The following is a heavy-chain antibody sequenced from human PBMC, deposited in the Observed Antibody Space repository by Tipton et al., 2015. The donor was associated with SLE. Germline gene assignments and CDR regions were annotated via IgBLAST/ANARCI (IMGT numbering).Heavy chain of an antibody. J-gene: IGHJ5*02. CDR1: GGSISSSSYY. V-gene: IGHV4-39*07. D-gene: IGHD1-26*01. CDR2: IYYSGSS. CDR3: ARELRIVGAKDWFDP. Sequence: LRLSCTVSGGSISSSSYYWGWIRQPTGKGLEWIGSIYYSGSSYYNPTIKSRVTISVDTSKNQFSLKLSSVTAADTAVYYCARELRIVGAKDWFDPWGQGTLVTVSS.